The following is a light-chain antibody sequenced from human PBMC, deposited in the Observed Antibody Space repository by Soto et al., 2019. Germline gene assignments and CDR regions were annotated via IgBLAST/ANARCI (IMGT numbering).Light chain of an antibody. V-gene: IGKV1-39*01. CDR2: SAS. Sequence: DIQMTQSPSSLSASVGDRVTITCRASRFISNYLNWYQQKPGKPPKLLIHSASSLQSEVPSRFTGQGSGTDFTLTISGLQPDDSAAYYCQQSYNALYSFGQGTELDI. CDR1: RFISNY. J-gene: IGKJ2*01. CDR3: QQSYNALYS.